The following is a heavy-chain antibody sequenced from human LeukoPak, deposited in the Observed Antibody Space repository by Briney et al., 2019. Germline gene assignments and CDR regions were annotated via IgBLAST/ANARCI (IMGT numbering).Heavy chain of an antibody. J-gene: IGHJ4*02. D-gene: IGHD4-17*01. V-gene: IGHV4-39*07. Sequence: SETLSLTCTVSGDSISSSSYYWGWIRQPPGKGLEWIGSIYYSGSTYYNPSLKSRVTISVDTSENQFSLKLSSVTAADTAVYYCARGGLYGDYVGRWGQGTLVTVSS. CDR2: IYYSGST. CDR1: GDSISSSSYY. CDR3: ARGGLYGDYVGR.